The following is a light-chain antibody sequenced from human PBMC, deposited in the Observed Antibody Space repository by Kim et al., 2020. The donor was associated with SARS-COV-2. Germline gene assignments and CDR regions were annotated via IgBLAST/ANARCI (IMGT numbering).Light chain of an antibody. V-gene: IGLV2-14*03. CDR3: SSYTSSSTFYV. J-gene: IGLJ1*01. CDR1: SSDVGGYNY. Sequence: QSITISCTGTSSDVGGYNYVSWYQQHPGKAPKLMIYDVSNRPSGVSNRFSGSKSGNTASLTISGLQAEDEADYYCSSYTSSSTFYVFGTGTKVTV. CDR2: DVS.